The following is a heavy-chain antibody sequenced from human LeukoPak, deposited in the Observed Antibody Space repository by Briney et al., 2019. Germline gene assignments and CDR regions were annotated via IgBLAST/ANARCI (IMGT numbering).Heavy chain of an antibody. D-gene: IGHD4-17*01. J-gene: IGHJ4*02. CDR2: IYYSGST. CDR3: ASGLISYGDYGEFDY. CDR1: GGSISSYY. V-gene: IGHV4-59*01. Sequence: VKPSETLSLTCTVSGGSISSYYWSWIRQPPGKGLEWIGYIYYSGSTNYNPSLKSRVTISADTSKNQFSLKLSSVTAADTAVYYCASGLISYGDYGEFDYWGQGTLVTVSS.